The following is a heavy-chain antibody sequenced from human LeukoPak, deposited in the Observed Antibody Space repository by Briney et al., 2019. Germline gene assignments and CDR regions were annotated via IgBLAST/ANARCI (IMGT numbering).Heavy chain of an antibody. CDR3: ARHPYDFWSGYLGAWFDA. CDR2: ISAYNYNT. V-gene: IGHV1-18*01. J-gene: IGHJ5*02. CDR1: GYMFTSYG. D-gene: IGHD3-3*01. Sequence: ASVKVSCKASGYMFTSYGISWVRQAPGQGLEWVGWISAYNYNTNYAQKVQGRVSMTTDTSTSTAYMELRSLTSDDTAVYYCARHPYDFWSGYLGAWFDAWGQGTLVTVS.